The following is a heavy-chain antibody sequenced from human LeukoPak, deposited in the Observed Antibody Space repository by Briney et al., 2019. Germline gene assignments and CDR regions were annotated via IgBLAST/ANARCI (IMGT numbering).Heavy chain of an antibody. J-gene: IGHJ5*02. Sequence: GASVKVSCKASGYTFTGYYMHWVRQAPGQGLEWMGWINPNSGGTNYAQKFQGRVTMTRDTSISTAYMELSRLRSDDTAVYYCARMEGVRGVMTWFDPWGQRTLVTVSS. CDR3: ARMEGVRGVMTWFDP. V-gene: IGHV1-2*02. D-gene: IGHD3-10*01. CDR1: GYTFTGYY. CDR2: INPNSGGT.